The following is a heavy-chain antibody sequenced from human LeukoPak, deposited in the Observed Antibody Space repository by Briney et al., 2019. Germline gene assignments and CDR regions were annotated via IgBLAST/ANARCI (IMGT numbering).Heavy chain of an antibody. D-gene: IGHD6-6*01. CDR3: ARQPYSSSSPHLP. CDR2: INPNSGGT. J-gene: IGHJ5*02. V-gene: IGHV1-2*06. Sequence: ASVKISSKASGYTFTRYYMHIVRDAPGQGLEWMGRINPNSGGTNYAQKFQGRVTMTRYMSISTAYMELSRQRYKDTAVYYCARQPYSSSSPHLPWGQGTLVIVSS. CDR1: GYTFTRYY.